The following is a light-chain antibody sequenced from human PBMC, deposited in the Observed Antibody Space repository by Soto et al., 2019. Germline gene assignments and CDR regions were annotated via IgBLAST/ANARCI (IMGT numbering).Light chain of an antibody. Sequence: IVMTQSPATLSVSPGERATLSCRASQSVSNNLAWYQQKPGQAPRLLIYGASTRATGIPARFSGSGSGTEFTLTISSLESEDSAVYFCQQYNNWPPLLTFGPGTKVDIK. CDR1: QSVSNN. J-gene: IGKJ3*01. CDR3: QQYNNWPPLLT. CDR2: GAS. V-gene: IGKV3D-15*01.